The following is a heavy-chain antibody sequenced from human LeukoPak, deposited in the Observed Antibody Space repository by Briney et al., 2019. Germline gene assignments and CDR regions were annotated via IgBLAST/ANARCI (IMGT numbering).Heavy chain of an antibody. CDR3: ASGTYYDILTGYYRGFDY. V-gene: IGHV3-21*01. D-gene: IGHD3-9*01. Sequence: GGSLRLSCAASGFTFSSYSMNWVRQAPGKGLGWVSSISSSSSYIYYADSVKGRFTISRDNAKNSLYLQMNSLRAEDTAVYYCASGTYYDILTGYYRGFDYWGQGTLVTVSS. J-gene: IGHJ4*02. CDR2: ISSSSSYI. CDR1: GFTFSSYS.